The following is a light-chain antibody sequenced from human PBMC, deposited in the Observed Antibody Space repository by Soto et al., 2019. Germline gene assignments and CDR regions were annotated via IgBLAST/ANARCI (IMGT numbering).Light chain of an antibody. Sequence: DIVMTQSPASLAVSLGERATINFKSSHIVLYSSNNKNYLAWYQQKPGQPPKLLIYWASARESGVPDRFSGSGSGTDFTLTISSLQVEDVAVYYCQQYYSTPLSFGGGTKVDIK. CDR1: HIVLYSSNNKNY. V-gene: IGKV4-1*01. CDR2: WAS. J-gene: IGKJ4*01. CDR3: QQYYSTPLS.